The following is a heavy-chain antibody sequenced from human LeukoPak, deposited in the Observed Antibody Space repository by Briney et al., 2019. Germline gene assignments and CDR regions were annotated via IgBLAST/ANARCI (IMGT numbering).Heavy chain of an antibody. Sequence: SENLSLTCTVSGGSISSSSYYWGWIRQPPGKGLEWIGSIYYSGSTYYNPSLKSRVTISVDTSKNQFSLRLHSVTAADTAVYYCARDRSYYSDTGTDYWGQGALVTVSS. CDR2: IYYSGST. D-gene: IGHD3-22*01. CDR3: ARDRSYYSDTGTDY. J-gene: IGHJ4*02. CDR1: GGSISSSSYY. V-gene: IGHV4-39*07.